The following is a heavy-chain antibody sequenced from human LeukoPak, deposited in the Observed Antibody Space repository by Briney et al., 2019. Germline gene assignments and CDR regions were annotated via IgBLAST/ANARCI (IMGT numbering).Heavy chain of an antibody. CDR3: ARARVGGRRSYCSSTSCYRGAKNWFDP. J-gene: IGHJ5*02. D-gene: IGHD2-2*01. CDR1: GGSFSGYY. CDR2: INHSGST. V-gene: IGHV4-34*01. Sequence: SETLSLTCAVYGGSFSGYYWSWIRQPPGKGLEWIGEINHSGSTNYNPSLKSRVTISVDTSKNQFSLKLSSVTAADTAVYYCARARVGGRRSYCSSTSCYRGAKNWFDPWGQGTLVTVSS.